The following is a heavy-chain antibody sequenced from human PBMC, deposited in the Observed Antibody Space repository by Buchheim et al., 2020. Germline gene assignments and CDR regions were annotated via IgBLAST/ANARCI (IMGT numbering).Heavy chain of an antibody. D-gene: IGHD5-18*01. V-gene: IGHV3-30*04. J-gene: IGHJ6*02. Sequence: QVQLVESGGGVVQPGRSLRLSCAASGFTFSSYAMHWVRQAPGKGLEWVAVISYDGSNKYYADSVKGRFTITRDNSKNKLYLQMNSLRAEDTAVYYCARGIRGYSYVILDYYYGMDVWGQGTT. CDR2: ISYDGSNK. CDR1: GFTFSSYA. CDR3: ARGIRGYSYVILDYYYGMDV.